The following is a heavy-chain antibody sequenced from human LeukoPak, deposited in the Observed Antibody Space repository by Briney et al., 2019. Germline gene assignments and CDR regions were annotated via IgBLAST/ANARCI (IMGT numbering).Heavy chain of an antibody. Sequence: SATLSLTCAVYGGSFSGYYWTWIRQPPGKGLEWIGEINHSGSTHYNPSLKSRVTISVDTSKNQFSLKLSSVTAADTAVYYCARNRVYAPQDGMDVWGQGTTVTVSS. J-gene: IGHJ6*02. D-gene: IGHD2-8*01. CDR2: INHSGST. CDR1: GGSFSGYY. CDR3: ARNRVYAPQDGMDV. V-gene: IGHV4-34*01.